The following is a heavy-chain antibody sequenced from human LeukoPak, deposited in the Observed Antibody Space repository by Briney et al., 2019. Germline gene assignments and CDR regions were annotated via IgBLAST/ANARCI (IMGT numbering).Heavy chain of an antibody. Sequence: SETLSLTCTVSGGSISNYYWSWIRQPAGKGLEWIGRIYTSGSTNYNPSLKSRVTMSVDTSKNHFSLKLSSVTAADTAVYYCARNPGVWSFDLWARGPRVIVPP. D-gene: IGHD3-10*01. CDR1: GGSISNYY. V-gene: IGHV4-4*07. CDR3: ARNPGVWSFDL. CDR2: IYTSGST. J-gene: IGHJ2*01.